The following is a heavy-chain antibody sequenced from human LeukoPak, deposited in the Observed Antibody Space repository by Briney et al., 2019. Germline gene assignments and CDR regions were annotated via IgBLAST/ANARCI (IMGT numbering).Heavy chain of an antibody. Sequence: PGGSLRLSCAPSGFTLSSYATHWVRQAPGKGLEYVSGISSSGGNTYYANSVKGRFTISRDNSKNTLYLQMGSLRDEDMAVYYCVRDRSGAYDYWGQGTLVTVSS. CDR3: VRDRSGAYDY. CDR2: ISSSGGNT. J-gene: IGHJ4*02. D-gene: IGHD3-3*01. CDR1: GFTLSSYA. V-gene: IGHV3-64*01.